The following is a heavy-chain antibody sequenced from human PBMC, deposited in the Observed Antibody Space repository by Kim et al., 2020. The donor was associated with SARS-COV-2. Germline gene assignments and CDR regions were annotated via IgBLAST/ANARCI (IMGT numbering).Heavy chain of an antibody. Sequence: GGSLRLSCAASGFTFSSYGMHWVRQAPGKGLEWVAVISYDGRNKYYADSVKGRFTISRDNSKNTLYLQMNSLRAEDTAVYYCAKDPRIGLGQYYFDYWGQGTLVTVSS. D-gene: IGHD6-19*01. CDR3: AKDPRIGLGQYYFDY. CDR2: ISYDGRNK. V-gene: IGHV3-30*18. CDR1: GFTFSSYG. J-gene: IGHJ4*02.